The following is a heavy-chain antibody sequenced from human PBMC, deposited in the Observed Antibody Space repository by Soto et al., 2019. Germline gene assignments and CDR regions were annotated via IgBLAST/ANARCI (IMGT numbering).Heavy chain of an antibody. J-gene: IGHJ6*03. D-gene: IGHD3-10*01. Sequence: EVQLLESGGGLVQPGGSLRLSCAASGFTFSSYAMSWVRQAPGKGLEWVSAISGSGGSTYYADSVKGRFTISRDNSKNTLYLQMNSLRAEDTAVYYGAKLGGENYYYYYMDVWGKGTTVTVSS. V-gene: IGHV3-23*01. CDR1: GFTFSSYA. CDR2: ISGSGGST. CDR3: AKLGGENYYYYYMDV.